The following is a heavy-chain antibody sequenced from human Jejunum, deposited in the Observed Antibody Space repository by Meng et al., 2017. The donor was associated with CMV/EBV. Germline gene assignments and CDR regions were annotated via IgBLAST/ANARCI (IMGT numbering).Heavy chain of an antibody. CDR1: TFSTYA. D-gene: IGHD2-2*01. J-gene: IGHJ6*02. V-gene: IGHV3-53*01. CDR3: ARETSSPTVSYYYYGMDV. CDR2: MYSGGIR. Sequence: TFSTYAMSWVRQAPGKGLEWVAVMYSGGIRYHADSVKGRFTISRDNSKNTLYLQMNSLRAEDTAVYYCARETSSPTVSYYYYGMDVWGQGTTVTVSS.